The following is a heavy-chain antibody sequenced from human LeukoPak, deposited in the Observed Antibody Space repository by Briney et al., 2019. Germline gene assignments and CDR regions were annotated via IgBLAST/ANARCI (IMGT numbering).Heavy chain of an antibody. V-gene: IGHV1-24*01. D-gene: IGHD3-3*01. Sequence: ASVKVSCKVSGYTLTELSMHWVRQAPGKGLEWMGGFDPEDGETIYAQKFQGRVTITEDTSTDTAYMELSSLRSEDTAVYYCATVGEAVTIFGVVYSWFDPWGQGTLVTVSS. CDR2: FDPEDGET. J-gene: IGHJ5*02. CDR3: ATVGEAVTIFGVVYSWFDP. CDR1: GYTLTELS.